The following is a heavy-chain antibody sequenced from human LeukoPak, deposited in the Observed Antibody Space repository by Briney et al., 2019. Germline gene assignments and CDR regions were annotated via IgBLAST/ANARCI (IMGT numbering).Heavy chain of an antibody. V-gene: IGHV1-18*01. Sequence: GASVKLSCKASGYTFTTYRISWVRQAPGQGLEWRGWISAYNDDAHYAQKLQGRVTMTTGTSTNTAYMELRSLRSDDTAVYYCARVGGGNYYYFDYWGQGTLVTVSS. CDR3: ARVGGGNYYYFDY. D-gene: IGHD1-26*01. CDR1: GYTFTTYR. J-gene: IGHJ4*02. CDR2: ISAYNDDA.